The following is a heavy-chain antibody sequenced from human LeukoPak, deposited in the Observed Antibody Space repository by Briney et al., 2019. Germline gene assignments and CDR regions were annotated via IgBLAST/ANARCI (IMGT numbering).Heavy chain of an antibody. V-gene: IGHV1-69*05. Sequence: SVKVSCKASGGTFSSYPISWVRQAPGQGLEWMGGIIPLLGTADYAQKFQGRVTITTDESTSTAYMELGSLRSEDTAMYYCASGDTVTTTGYYYYYMDVWGKGTTVTVSS. D-gene: IGHD4-17*01. CDR1: GGTFSSYP. CDR3: ASGDTVTTTGYYYYYMDV. J-gene: IGHJ6*03. CDR2: IIPLLGTA.